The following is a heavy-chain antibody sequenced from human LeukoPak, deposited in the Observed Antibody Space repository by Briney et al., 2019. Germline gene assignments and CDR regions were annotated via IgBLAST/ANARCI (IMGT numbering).Heavy chain of an antibody. V-gene: IGHV1-58*01. J-gene: IGHJ4*02. Sequence: SVKVSCKASGFTFTSSAVQWVRQARGQRLEWIGWNVVGSGNTNYAQKFQERVTITRDMSTSTAYMELSSLRSEDTAVYYCAASVWSRGIAAAGYGPLDYWGQGTLVTVSS. CDR1: GFTFTSSA. D-gene: IGHD6-13*01. CDR2: NVVGSGNT. CDR3: AASVWSRGIAAAGYGPLDY.